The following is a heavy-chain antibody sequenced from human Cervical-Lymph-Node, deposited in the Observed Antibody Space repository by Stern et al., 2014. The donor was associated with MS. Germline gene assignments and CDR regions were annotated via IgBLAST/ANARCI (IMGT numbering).Heavy chain of an antibody. V-gene: IGHV4-31*03. J-gene: IGHJ2*01. CDR2: VYHSGSI. Sequence: VQLVESGPGLVKPLQTLSLTCTVSGGSVSSGGYFWNWIRQHPGKGLEWIGHVYHSGSIAYNPSLKSRVTISVDTSKNQFSLRLRSVTAADTAVYYCARNPALWYFDLWGRGTLAAVSS. D-gene: IGHD3-3*02. CDR3: ARNPALWYFDL. CDR1: GGSVSSGGYF.